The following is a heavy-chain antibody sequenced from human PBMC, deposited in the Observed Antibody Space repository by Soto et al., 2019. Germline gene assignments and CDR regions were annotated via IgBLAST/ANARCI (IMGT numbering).Heavy chain of an antibody. CDR1: GFTFISYA. V-gene: IGHV3-30-3*01. CDR3: ARSPITGTPLYYYGMDV. D-gene: IGHD1-7*01. J-gene: IGHJ6*02. Sequence: GGSLRLSCAASGFTFISYAMHWVRQAPGKGLEWVAVISYDGSNKYYADSVKGRFTISRDNSKNTLYLQMNSLRAEDTAVYYCARSPITGTPLYYYGMDVWGQGTTVTVSS. CDR2: ISYDGSNK.